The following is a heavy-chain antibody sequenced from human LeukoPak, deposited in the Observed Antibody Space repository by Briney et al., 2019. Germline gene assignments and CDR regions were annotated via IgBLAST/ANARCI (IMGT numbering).Heavy chain of an antibody. CDR2: IKKDVGEK. CDR3: AGLHGSGSYYKGVADY. Sequence: GGSLRLSCAASGFTFSSHWMTWIRQAPGKGLEWVASIKKDVGEKFYVDSVKGRFTISRDNAKNSLYLHMNSLRVEDTAVYYCAGLHGSGSYYKGVADYWGQGTLVTVSS. V-gene: IGHV3-7*01. J-gene: IGHJ4*02. D-gene: IGHD3-10*01. CDR1: GFTFSSHW.